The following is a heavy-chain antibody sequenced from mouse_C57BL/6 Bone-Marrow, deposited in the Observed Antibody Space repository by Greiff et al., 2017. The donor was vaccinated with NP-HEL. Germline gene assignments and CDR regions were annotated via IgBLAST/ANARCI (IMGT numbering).Heavy chain of an antibody. CDR3: ARWLLRWYFDV. Sequence: DVKLQESGGGLVKPGGSLKLSCAASGFTFSSYAMSWVRQTPEKRLEWVATISDGGSYTYYPDNVKGRFTISRDNAKNNLYLQMSHLKSEDTAMYYCARWLLRWYFDVWGTGTTVTVSS. J-gene: IGHJ1*03. CDR2: ISDGGSYT. V-gene: IGHV5-4*03. D-gene: IGHD2-3*01. CDR1: GFTFSSYA.